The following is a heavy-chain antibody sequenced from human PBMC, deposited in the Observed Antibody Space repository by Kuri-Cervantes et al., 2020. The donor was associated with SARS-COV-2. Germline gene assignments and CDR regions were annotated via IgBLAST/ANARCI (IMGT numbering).Heavy chain of an antibody. CDR2: IYYSGST. D-gene: IGHD5-12*01. V-gene: IGHV4-59*12. CDR1: GGSISSYY. J-gene: IGHJ4*02. CDR3: ARDDSGYDDSFDY. Sequence: SETLSLTCTVSGGSISSYYWSWIRQPPGKGLEWIGYIYYSGSTNYNPSLKSRVTISVDTSKNQFSLKLSSVTAADTAVYYCARDDSGYDDSFDYWGQGTLGTVSS.